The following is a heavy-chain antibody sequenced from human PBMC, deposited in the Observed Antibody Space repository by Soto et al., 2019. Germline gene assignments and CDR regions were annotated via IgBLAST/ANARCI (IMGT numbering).Heavy chain of an antibody. CDR3: AASYGSGYRAFDY. Sequence: QVQLVQSGTEVKKPGSSVKVSCKASGDTFSFYTINWVRQAPGLGLEWVGRINPIVSMSNYAQKFQGRVSMTADKSTSTAYMELRSLRSDDTAMYFWAASYGSGYRAFDYWGQGALVIGSS. CDR1: GDTFSFYT. D-gene: IGHD3-10*01. CDR2: INPIVSMS. J-gene: IGHJ4*02. V-gene: IGHV1-69*02.